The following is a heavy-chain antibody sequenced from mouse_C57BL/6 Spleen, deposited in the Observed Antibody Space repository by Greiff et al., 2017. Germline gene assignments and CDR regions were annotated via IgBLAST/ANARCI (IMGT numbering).Heavy chain of an antibody. CDR3: ARHSVVAPYAMDY. V-gene: IGHV2-6-1*01. D-gene: IGHD1-1*01. Sequence: QVQLKESGPGLVAPSQSLSITCTVSGFSLTSYGVHWVRQPPGKGLEWLVVIWSDGSTTYNSALKSRLSISKDNSKSQVFLKMNSLQTDDTAMYYCARHSVVAPYAMDYWGQGTSVTVSS. CDR2: IWSDGST. J-gene: IGHJ4*01. CDR1: GFSLTSYG.